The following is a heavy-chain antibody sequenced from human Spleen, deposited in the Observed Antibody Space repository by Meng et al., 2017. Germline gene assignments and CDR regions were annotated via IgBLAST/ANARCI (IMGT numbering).Heavy chain of an antibody. J-gene: IGHJ2*01. Sequence: QVLLPASAPGLVQPSQTLALTSTGLGCSNGCGGSYWSWIRQHPGKGLEWIVYIYYSGSTYYNPSLKSRVTISVDTTKNHFSLKLSSVTAADPAVYYCARDLTYYYGSGDWYFDLWGRGTLVTVSS. CDR3: ARDLTYYYGSGDWYFDL. V-gene: IGHV4-31*03. CDR1: GCSNGCGGSY. D-gene: IGHD3-10*01. CDR2: IYYSGST.